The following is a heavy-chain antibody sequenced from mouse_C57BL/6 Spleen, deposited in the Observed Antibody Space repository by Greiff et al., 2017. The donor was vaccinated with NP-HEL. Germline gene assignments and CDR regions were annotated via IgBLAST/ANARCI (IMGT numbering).Heavy chain of an antibody. CDR2: IYPRDGST. CDR3: ARLYDYDASYAMDY. CDR1: GYTFTSYD. Sequence: QVQLKESGPELVKPGASVKLSCKASGYTFTSYDINWVKQRPGQGLEWIGWIYPRDGSTKYNEKFKGKATLTVDTSSSTAYMELHSLTSEDSAVYFCARLYDYDASYAMDYWGQGTSVTVSS. V-gene: IGHV1-85*01. J-gene: IGHJ4*01. D-gene: IGHD2-4*01.